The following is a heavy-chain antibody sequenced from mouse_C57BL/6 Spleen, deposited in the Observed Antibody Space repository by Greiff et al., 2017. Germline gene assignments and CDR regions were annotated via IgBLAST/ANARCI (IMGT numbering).Heavy chain of an antibody. CDR2: IYPRSGNT. Sequence: QVQLQQSGAELARPGASVKLSCKASGYTFTSYGISWVKQRTGQGLEWIGEIYPRSGNTYYNEKLKGKATLTADKSSSTAYMELRSLTSEDSAVYFCARSYGNGAMDYWGQGTSVTVSS. D-gene: IGHD2-1*01. CDR3: ARSYGNGAMDY. CDR1: GYTFTSYG. V-gene: IGHV1-81*01. J-gene: IGHJ4*01.